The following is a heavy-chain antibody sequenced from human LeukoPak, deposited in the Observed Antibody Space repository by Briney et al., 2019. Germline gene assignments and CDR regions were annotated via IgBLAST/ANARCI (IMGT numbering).Heavy chain of an antibody. CDR3: ARVADGSGYYGAFDI. Sequence: SETLSLTCAVYGGSFSGYYWSWIRQPPGKGLEWIGEINHSGSTNYNPSLKSRVTMSVDTSKNQFSLKLSSVTAADTAVYYCARVADGSGYYGAFDIWGQGTMVTVSS. D-gene: IGHD3-22*01. J-gene: IGHJ3*02. CDR1: GGSFSGYY. CDR2: INHSGST. V-gene: IGHV4-34*01.